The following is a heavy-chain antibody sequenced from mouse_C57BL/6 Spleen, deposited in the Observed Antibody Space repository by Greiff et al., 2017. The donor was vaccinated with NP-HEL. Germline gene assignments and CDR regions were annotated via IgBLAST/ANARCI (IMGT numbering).Heavy chain of an antibody. V-gene: IGHV1-26*01. J-gene: IGHJ2*01. CDR2: INPNNGGT. CDR3: ARLDYHDY. CDR1: GYTFTDYY. Sequence: VQLQQSGPELVKPGASVKISCKASGYTFTDYYMNWVKQSHGKSLEWIGDINPNNGGTSYNQKFKGKATLTVDKSSSTAYMELRSLTYEDSAVYYCARLDYHDYWGQGTTLTVSS.